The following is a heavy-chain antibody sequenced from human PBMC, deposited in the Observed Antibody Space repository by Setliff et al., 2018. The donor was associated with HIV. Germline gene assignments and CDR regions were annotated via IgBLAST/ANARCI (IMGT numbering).Heavy chain of an antibody. J-gene: IGHJ4*02. CDR1: GGSFSGYY. CDR3: ARGPRPDPPSNYYGSGTIGWYFDY. V-gene: IGHV4-34*01. D-gene: IGHD3-10*01. CDR2: INHSGST. Sequence: SETLSLTCAVYGGSFSGYYWSWIRQPPGKGLEWIGEINHSGSTNYNPSLKSRVTISVDTSKNQFSLKLSSVTAADTAVYYCARGPRPDPPSNYYGSGTIGWYFDYWGQGTLVTVSS.